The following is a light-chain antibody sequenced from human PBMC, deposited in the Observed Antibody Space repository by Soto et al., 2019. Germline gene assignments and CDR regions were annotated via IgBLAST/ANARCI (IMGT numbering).Light chain of an antibody. CDR2: GAS. Sequence: EIVMTQSPAILSGSPGERATLSCRASLSVTNKLAWYQQKPGQTPRLLIYGASTRATGVPARFSSSGSEKKFTLTISSLQSEDFAVYYRQQFNNWPRTFGQGTKVDIK. CDR3: QQFNNWPRT. V-gene: IGKV3-15*01. J-gene: IGKJ1*01. CDR1: LSVTNK.